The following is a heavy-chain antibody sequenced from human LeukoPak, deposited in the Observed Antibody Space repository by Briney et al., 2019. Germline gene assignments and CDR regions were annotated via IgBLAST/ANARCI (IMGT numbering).Heavy chain of an antibody. CDR3: ARGGRDGYNFYYFDY. CDR1: GFTFSSYW. D-gene: IGHD5-24*01. J-gene: IGHJ4*02. CDR2: INSDGSST. V-gene: IGHV3-74*01. Sequence: GGSLRLSCAASGFTFSSYWMHWVRQAPGKGLVWVSRINSDGSSTSYADSVKGRFTISRDNAKNTLYLQMNSLRAEDTAVYYCARGGRDGYNFYYFDYWGQGTLVTVSS.